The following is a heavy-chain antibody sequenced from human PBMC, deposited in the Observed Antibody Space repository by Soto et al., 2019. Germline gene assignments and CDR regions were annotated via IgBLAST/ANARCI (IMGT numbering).Heavy chain of an antibody. CDR1: GFTFSNGW. CDR2: IKTNIDGGRI. V-gene: IGHV3-15*01. Sequence: EVQLVESGGGLVKPGGSLRLSCEGSGFTFSNGWMTWVRQAPGKGLEWGGRIKTNIDGGRIDYAAPVKGRFTISRDDSKNTLYLQMNSLKTEDTGVYYCTTNSVTDFYYYGMEVWGLGTTVTVSS. CDR3: TTNSVTDFYYYGMEV. J-gene: IGHJ6*02.